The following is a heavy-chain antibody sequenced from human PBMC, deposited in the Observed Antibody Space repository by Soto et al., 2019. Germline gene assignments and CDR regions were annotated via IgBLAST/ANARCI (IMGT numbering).Heavy chain of an antibody. CDR3: ARDVYGRTTIGYYSYGTDV. Sequence: QVQLQESGPGLVKPSETLSLTCTVSGGSISGYYWSWIRQPAGKGLECIGPINISGSTNYNPSLRRRVTMSVDTSQKQFFLQLSSVTAAYTAVYHCARDVYGRTTIGYYSYGTDVWGHGTTVTVSS. D-gene: IGHD1-26*01. CDR1: GGSISGYY. J-gene: IGHJ6*02. CDR2: INISGST. V-gene: IGHV4-4*07.